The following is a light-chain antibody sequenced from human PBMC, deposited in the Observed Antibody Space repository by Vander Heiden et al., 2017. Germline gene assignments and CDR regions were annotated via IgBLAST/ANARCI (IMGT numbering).Light chain of an antibody. J-gene: IGLJ2*01. V-gene: IGLV1-40*01. CDR3: QSYDSSLSVV. CDR1: SSNIGAGYG. CDR2: GNT. Sequence: QSVLTQPPSVSGAPGQRIILSCTGRSSNIGAGYGVHWYQQLPGTAPKLLIYGNTNRPSGVPDRFSGFKSGTSASLAITGLQAEDEADYYCQSYDSSLSVVFGGGTKLTVL.